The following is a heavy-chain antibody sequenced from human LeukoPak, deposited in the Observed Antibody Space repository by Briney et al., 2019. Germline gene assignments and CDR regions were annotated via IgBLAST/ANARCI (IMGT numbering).Heavy chain of an antibody. CDR1: GYTFTGYY. CDR2: INPNSGGT. Sequence: ASVKVSCKASGYTFTGYYMHWVRQAPGQGLEWMGWINPNSGGTNYAQKFQGRVTMTRDTSISTAYMELSRLRSDDTAVYYCARGGAEYSWNYDGAQFDIWGQGTMVTVSS. D-gene: IGHD1-1*01. V-gene: IGHV1-2*02. J-gene: IGHJ3*02. CDR3: ARGGAEYSWNYDGAQFDI.